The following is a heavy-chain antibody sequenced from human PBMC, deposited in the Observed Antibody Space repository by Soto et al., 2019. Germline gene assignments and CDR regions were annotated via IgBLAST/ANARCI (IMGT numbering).Heavy chain of an antibody. CDR3: ATSYGSGYRAFDS. J-gene: IGHJ4*02. D-gene: IGHD3-10*01. V-gene: IGHV1-69*02. CDR2: INPIISMS. CDR1: GDTFNFYS. Sequence: QVQLVQSGADVQRPGSSVRVSCKASGDTFNFYSINWVRQAPGLGLQWMGRINPIISMSNYAPRFQGRVTMTADKSTSTAYMELSSLRSEDTAMYYCATSYGSGYRAFDSWGQGALVTVSS.